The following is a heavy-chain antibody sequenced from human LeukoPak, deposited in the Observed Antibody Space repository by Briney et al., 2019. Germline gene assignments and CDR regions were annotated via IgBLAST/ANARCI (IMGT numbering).Heavy chain of an antibody. CDR2: IYHSGST. Sequence: SETLSLTCAVSGYSISSGYYWGWIRQPPGKGLEWIGSIYHSGSTYYNPSLKSRVTISVDTSKNQFSLKLSSVTAADTAVYYCARSSGVYYFDYRGQGTLVTVSS. D-gene: IGHD3-10*01. CDR1: GYSISSGYY. CDR3: ARSSGVYYFDY. J-gene: IGHJ4*02. V-gene: IGHV4-38-2*01.